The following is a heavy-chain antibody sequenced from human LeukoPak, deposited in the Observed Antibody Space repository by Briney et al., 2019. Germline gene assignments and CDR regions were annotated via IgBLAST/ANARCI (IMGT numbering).Heavy chain of an antibody. J-gene: IGHJ4*02. V-gene: IGHV1-2*02. D-gene: IGHD4-23*01. CDR2: INPNSGGT. CDR3: VKGTWSGNNYYFDY. CDR1: GYTFTGYY. Sequence: ASVKVSCKASGYTFTGYYMHWVRQAPGQGLEWMGWINPNSGGTNYAQKLQGRVTMTTDTSTSTAYMELRSLRSDDTAVYYCVKGTWSGNNYYFDYWGQGTLVIVSS.